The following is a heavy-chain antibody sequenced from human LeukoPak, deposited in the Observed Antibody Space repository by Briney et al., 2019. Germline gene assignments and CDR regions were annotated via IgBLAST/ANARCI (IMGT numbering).Heavy chain of an antibody. CDR2: ISSSGSTI. CDR1: GFTFSDYY. V-gene: IGHV3-11*01. Sequence: GGSLRLSCAASGFTFSDYYMSWIRHAPGEGLEWVSYISSSGSTIYYADSVKGRFTIARDNAKNSVYLEMNSLRAEDTAWYYCARGSSGAFDYWGQGTLVTVSS. J-gene: IGHJ4*02. CDR3: ARGSSGAFDY. D-gene: IGHD6-6*01.